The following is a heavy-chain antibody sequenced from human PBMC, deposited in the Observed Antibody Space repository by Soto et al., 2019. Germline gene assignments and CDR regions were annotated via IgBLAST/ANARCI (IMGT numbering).Heavy chain of an antibody. CDR3: ARDRVVGACFPRDYYHNGIYV. V-gene: IGHV4-61*01. D-gene: IGHD2-15*01. CDR1: GGSTISSSYF. J-gene: IGHJ6*02. Sequence: SETLSVTWTGSGGSTISSSYFWGWIRQPPGKGLEWIGYIYYSGSTNYNPSLKSRVTISVDTSKNQFSLKLSSVTAADTAVYYCARDRVVGACFPRDYYHNGIYVLAQRNTVPVS. CDR2: IYYSGST.